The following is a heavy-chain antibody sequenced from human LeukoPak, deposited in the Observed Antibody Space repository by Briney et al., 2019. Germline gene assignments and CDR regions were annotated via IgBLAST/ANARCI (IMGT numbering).Heavy chain of an antibody. J-gene: IGHJ4*02. CDR2: ISGSGGST. D-gene: IGHD6-6*01. CDR3: AKGLYSSFFDY. V-gene: IGHV3-23*01. Sequence: GGSLRLSCAASGFTFSSYGMHWVRQAPGKGLEWVSAISGSGGSTYYADSVKGRFTISRDNSKNTLYLQMNSLRAEDTAVYYCAKGLYSSFFDYWGQGTLVTVSS. CDR1: GFTFSSYG.